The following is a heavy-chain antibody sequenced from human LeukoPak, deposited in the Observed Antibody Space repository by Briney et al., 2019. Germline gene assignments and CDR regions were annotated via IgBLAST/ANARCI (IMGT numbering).Heavy chain of an antibody. CDR3: AKDGNPHIYYDSIQATARSLYFDY. V-gene: IGHV3-30*02. D-gene: IGHD3-22*01. J-gene: IGHJ4*02. CDR2: IRYDGSNK. Sequence: SCKASGYTFTSYGISWVRQAPGKGLEWVAFIRYDGSNKYYADSVKGRFTISRDNSKNTLYLQMNSLRAEDTAVYYCAKDGNPHIYYDSIQATARSLYFDYWGQGTLVTVSS. CDR1: GYTFTSYG.